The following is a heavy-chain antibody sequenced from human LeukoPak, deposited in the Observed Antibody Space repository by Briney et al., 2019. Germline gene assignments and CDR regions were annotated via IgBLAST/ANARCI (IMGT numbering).Heavy chain of an antibody. V-gene: IGHV4-39*01. CDR3: ATLLDPTVWFDP. CDR1: GGSISSSSYG. J-gene: IGHJ5*02. CDR2: IYYSGST. Sequence: SETLSLXCTVSGGSISSSSYGWGWLRQPPGRGLEGFASIYYSGSTYYNPSLKSRVTISVNTSTNQFSLKLSSVSAADTAVYYCATLLDPTVWFDPWGQGTLVTVSS. D-gene: IGHD3/OR15-3a*01.